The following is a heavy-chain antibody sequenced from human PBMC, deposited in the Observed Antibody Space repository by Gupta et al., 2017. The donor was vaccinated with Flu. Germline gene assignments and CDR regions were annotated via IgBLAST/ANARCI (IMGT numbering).Heavy chain of an antibody. Sequence: QVQLQQWGAGLLKPSETLSLTCPVYGGSFSGYYLSWIRQPPGKGLEWIGEINHSGSTNYNPSLKSRVTISVDTSKNQFSLKLSSVTAADTAVYYCAGIRGYSYAADYWGQGTLVTVSS. CDR1: GGSFSGYY. CDR3: AGIRGYSYAADY. CDR2: INHSGST. J-gene: IGHJ4*02. V-gene: IGHV4-34*01. D-gene: IGHD5-18*01.